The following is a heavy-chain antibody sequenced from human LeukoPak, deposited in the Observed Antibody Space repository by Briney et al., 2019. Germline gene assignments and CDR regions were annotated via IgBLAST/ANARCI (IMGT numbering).Heavy chain of an antibody. CDR2: IKQDGSEK. CDR3: ARDPGRPSANWFDP. D-gene: IGHD1-1*01. J-gene: IGHJ5*02. CDR1: GFTFSSYW. Sequence: PGGSLRLSCAASGFTFSSYWMSWVRQAPGKGLEWVANIKQDGSEKYYVDSVKGRFTISRDNAKNSLYLQMNSLRAEDTAVYYCARDPGRPSANWFDPWGQGTLVTVSS. V-gene: IGHV3-7*01.